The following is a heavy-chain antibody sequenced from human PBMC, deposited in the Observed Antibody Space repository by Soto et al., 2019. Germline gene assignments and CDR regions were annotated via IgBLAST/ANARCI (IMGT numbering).Heavy chain of an antibody. CDR3: ARVRTEYAGLDY. CDR2: VCSSGST. Sequence: PSETLSLTCAVSSGSISSSNWWSWVRQPPGKGLESIGYVCSSGSTNYNPSLESRVAISLDTSKNQFSLRLTSVTAADTAVYFCARVRTEYAGLDYWGQGTLVTVSS. D-gene: IGHD2-2*01. V-gene: IGHV4-4*02. CDR1: SGSISSSNW. J-gene: IGHJ4*02.